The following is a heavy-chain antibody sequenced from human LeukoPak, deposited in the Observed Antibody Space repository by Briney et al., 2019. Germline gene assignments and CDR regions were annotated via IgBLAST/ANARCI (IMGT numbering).Heavy chain of an antibody. D-gene: IGHD6-13*01. V-gene: IGHV3-21*01. CDR1: GFTFSSYS. Sequence: PGGSLRLSCAASGFTFSSYSMNWVRQAPGKGLEWVSSISSSSSYIYYADSVKGRFTISRDNAKNSLYLQMNSLRAEDTAVYYCARDLGSSSLQGAFDIWGQGTMVTVSS. J-gene: IGHJ3*02. CDR3: ARDLGSSSLQGAFDI. CDR2: ISSSSSYI.